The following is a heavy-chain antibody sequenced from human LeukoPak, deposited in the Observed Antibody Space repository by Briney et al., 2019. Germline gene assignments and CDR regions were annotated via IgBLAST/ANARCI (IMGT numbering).Heavy chain of an antibody. V-gene: IGHV3-11*01. J-gene: IGHJ6*02. CDR2: ISSGGTTI. CDR1: GFRFSDYY. Sequence: GGSLRLSCAASGFRFSDYYVTWIRQAPGKGLEWGSYISSGGTTIYYADSVKGRFTISRDDARNSLYLQMNSLRSEDTAVYYCNSGSYHYHGVDVWGQGTTVTVSS. CDR3: NSGSYHYHGVDV. D-gene: IGHD1-26*01.